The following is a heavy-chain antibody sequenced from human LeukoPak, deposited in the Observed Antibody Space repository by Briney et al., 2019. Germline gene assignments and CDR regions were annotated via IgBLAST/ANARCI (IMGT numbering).Heavy chain of an antibody. J-gene: IGHJ5*02. CDR2: ISGSGSST. Sequence: GGSLRLSCAASGFTFSNYAMTWVRQAPGKGLEWVSVISGSGSSTYYADSVKGRFTISRDNSKNTLFLQMNSLRAEDTAVYYCAKVPRQHDNWFDPWGQGTLVTVSS. D-gene: IGHD6-13*01. CDR1: GFTFSNYA. CDR3: AKVPRQHDNWFDP. V-gene: IGHV3-23*01.